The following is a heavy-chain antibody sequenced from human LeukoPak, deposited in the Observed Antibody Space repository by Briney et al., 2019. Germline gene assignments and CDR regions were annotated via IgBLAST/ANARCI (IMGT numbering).Heavy chain of an antibody. D-gene: IGHD3-10*01. J-gene: IGHJ4*02. CDR1: GYTFTSYY. CDR3: ASAELWFGELPGYFDF. CDR2: INPYKDNT. V-gene: IGHV1-18*04. Sequence: ASVKVSCKASGYTFTSYYMHWVRQAPGQGLEWMGWINPYKDNTNYAQKLHGRVTMTADTSTSTAYMELRSLRSDDTAVYYCASAELWFGELPGYFDFWGQGTLVTVSS.